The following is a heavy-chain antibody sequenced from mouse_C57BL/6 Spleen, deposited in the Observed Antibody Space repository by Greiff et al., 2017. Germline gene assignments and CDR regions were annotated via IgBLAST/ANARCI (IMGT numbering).Heavy chain of an antibody. J-gene: IGHJ2*01. CDR2: ISYDGSN. D-gene: IGHD2-1*01. CDR3: ASLYGNYALDY. CDR1: GYSITSGYY. V-gene: IGHV3-6*01. Sequence: EVHLVESGPGLVKPSQSLSLTCSVTGYSITSGYYWNWIRQFPGNKLEWMGYISYDGSNNYNPSLKNRISITRDTSKNQFFLKLNSVTTEDTATYYCASLYGNYALDYWGQGTTLTVSS.